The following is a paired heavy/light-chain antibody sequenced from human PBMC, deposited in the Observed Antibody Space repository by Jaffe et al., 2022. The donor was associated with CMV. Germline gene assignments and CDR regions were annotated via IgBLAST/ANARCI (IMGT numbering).Light chain of an antibody. CDR2: DVS. Sequence: QSALTQPASVSGSPGQSITISCTGISSDVGGYNYVSWYQQHPGKAPKLMIYDVSNRPSGVSNRFSGSKSGNTASLTISGLQAEDEADYYCSSYTSSSTLVFGGGTKLTVL. J-gene: IGLJ2*01. CDR3: SSYTSSSTLV. CDR1: SSDVGGYNY. V-gene: IGLV2-14*03.
Heavy chain of an antibody. Sequence: QVQLVESGGGVVQPGRSLRLSCAASGFTFNNYGMHWVRQAPGKGLEWVAIIWYDGSNKYYADSVKGRFTISRDNSKNMLYLQMNSLRDEDTAVYYCARDRGGVSIQIWRPNFYSMDVWGQGTTVTVSS. J-gene: IGHJ6*02. CDR3: ARDRGGVSIQIWRPNFYSMDV. D-gene: IGHD5-18*01. CDR1: GFTFNNYG. CDR2: IWYDGSNK. V-gene: IGHV3-33*01.